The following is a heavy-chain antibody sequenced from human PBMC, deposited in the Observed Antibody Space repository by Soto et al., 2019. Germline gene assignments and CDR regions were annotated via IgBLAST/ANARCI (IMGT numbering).Heavy chain of an antibody. Sequence: QVQLVQSGAEVKKPGASVKVSCKASGYTFTSYDINWVRQATGQGLEWMGWMNPNSGNTGYAQKFQGRVTMTRNTSISTAYMELSSLRSEDTAVYYCARRYGDYDYYYYGMDVWGQGTTVTVSS. CDR2: MNPNSGNT. CDR1: GYTFTSYD. V-gene: IGHV1-8*01. J-gene: IGHJ6*02. CDR3: ARRYGDYDYYYYGMDV. D-gene: IGHD4-17*01.